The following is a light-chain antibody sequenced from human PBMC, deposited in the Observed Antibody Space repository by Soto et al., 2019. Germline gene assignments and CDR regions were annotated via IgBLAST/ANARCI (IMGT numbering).Light chain of an antibody. CDR2: ENN. J-gene: IGLJ1*01. CDR1: SSNIGNNY. V-gene: IGLV1-51*02. Sequence: QSVLTQPPSVSAAPGQKVTISCSGSSSNIGNNYVSWYQQLPGTAPKLLIYENNKRPSGIPDRFSGSKSGTSATLGITGLQTGDEADYYGGAWDSNMRAFVFGTGTKVTVL. CDR3: GAWDSNMRAFV.